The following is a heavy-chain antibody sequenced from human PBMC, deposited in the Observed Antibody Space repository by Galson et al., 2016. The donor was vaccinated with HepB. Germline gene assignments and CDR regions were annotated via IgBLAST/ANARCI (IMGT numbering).Heavy chain of an antibody. CDR1: GVRFSDYH. Sequence: SLRLGDAASGVRFSDYHMNWGRQAPGGGLEWVAYTSASSGTIYYELSVQGRFTISRDDANNALSLQMNSLRAEDTAFYYCARPYTYYFGSGSYFDVLHYGMDVWGQGNPGHRLL. J-gene: IGHJ6*02. CDR3: ARPYTYYFGSGSYFDVLHYGMDV. D-gene: IGHD3-10*01. V-gene: IGHV3-48*01. CDR2: TSASSGTI.